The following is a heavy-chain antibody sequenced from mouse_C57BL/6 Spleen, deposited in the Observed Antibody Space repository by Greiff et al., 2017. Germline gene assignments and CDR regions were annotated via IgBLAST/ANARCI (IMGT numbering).Heavy chain of an antibody. CDR2: IYPGRGST. D-gene: IGHD1-1*01. V-gene: IGHV1-55*01. J-gene: IGHJ2*01. CDR3: ARSWSTTVDPFDY. CDR1: GYTFTSYW. Sequence: VKLQQPGAELVKPGASVKMSCKASGYTFTSYWITWVKQRPGQGLEWIGDIYPGRGSTNYNEKFQSKATLTVDTSSSTAYMQLSSLTSEDSAVYYCARSWSTTVDPFDYWGQGTTLTVSS.